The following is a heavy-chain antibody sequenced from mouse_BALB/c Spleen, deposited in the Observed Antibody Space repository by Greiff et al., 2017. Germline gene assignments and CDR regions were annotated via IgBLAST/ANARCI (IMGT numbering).Heavy chain of an antibody. CDR2: IWAGGST. D-gene: IGHD1-1*01. CDR1: GFSLTSYG. V-gene: IGHV2-9*02. CDR3: ARGAYGSRGYYAMDY. Sequence: VKLVESGPGLVAPSQSLSITCTVSGFSLTSYGVHWVRQPPGKGLEWLGVIWAGGSTNYNSALMSRLSISKDNSKSQVFLKMNSLQTDDTAMYYCARGAYGSRGYYAMDYWGQGTSVTVSS. J-gene: IGHJ4*01.